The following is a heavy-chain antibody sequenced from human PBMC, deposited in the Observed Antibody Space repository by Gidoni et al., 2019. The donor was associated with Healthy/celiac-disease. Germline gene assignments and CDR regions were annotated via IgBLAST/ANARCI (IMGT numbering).Heavy chain of an antibody. CDR1: GFPFDDYA. CDR3: AKGVISGYYFDAFDI. J-gene: IGHJ3*02. Sequence: EVQLVESGGGLVQPGRSLRLSCAAAGFPFDDYAMHWVRQAPGKGLEWVSGISWNSGSIGYADSVKGRFTISRDNAKNSLYLQMNSLRAEDTALYYCAKGVISGYYFDAFDIWGQGTMVTVSS. CDR2: ISWNSGSI. V-gene: IGHV3-9*01. D-gene: IGHD3-22*01.